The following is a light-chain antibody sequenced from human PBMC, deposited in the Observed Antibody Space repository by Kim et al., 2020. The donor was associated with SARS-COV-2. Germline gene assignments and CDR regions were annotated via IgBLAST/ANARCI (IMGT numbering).Light chain of an antibody. CDR3: QAWDSGMGV. CDR2: QDT. V-gene: IGLV3-1*01. Sequence: SYELTQPPSVSVSPGQTATITCSGDMLGDKLASWYQQKPGQSPVVVIYQDTKRPSGIPERFSGSNSGNTATLTISETQPLDEADYYCQAWDSGMGVFGGG. J-gene: IGLJ2*01. CDR1: MLGDKL.